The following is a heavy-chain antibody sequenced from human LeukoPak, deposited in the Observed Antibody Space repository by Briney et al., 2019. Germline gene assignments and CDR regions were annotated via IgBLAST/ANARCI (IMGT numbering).Heavy chain of an antibody. Sequence: GGSLRLSCAASGFTFSDYYMSWIRQAPGKGLEWVSYISSSGRTIHYADSVKGRFTISRDNAKNSLYLQMNRLRAEDTAVYYCARDPLQLWSFDYWGQGTLVTVSS. D-gene: IGHD5-18*01. CDR3: ARDPLQLWSFDY. V-gene: IGHV3-11*01. CDR2: ISSSGRTI. J-gene: IGHJ4*02. CDR1: GFTFSDYY.